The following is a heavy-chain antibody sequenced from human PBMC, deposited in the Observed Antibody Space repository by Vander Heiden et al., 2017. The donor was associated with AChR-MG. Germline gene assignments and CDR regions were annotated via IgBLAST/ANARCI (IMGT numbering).Heavy chain of an antibody. J-gene: IGHJ4*02. D-gene: IGHD2-15*01. Sequence: EVQLVDSGGVLVQPGGSLRLPCAASGYTFSSYGMSWGRQAPGQGLVWVSLLNRGGSSTSYSDSVKGQFTISRDNATNTLYLQMNSLRAEGTAVYYCARVRYCSGGSCYSRDFDYWGQGTLVTVSS. CDR1: GYTFSSYG. V-gene: IGHV3-74*01. CDR3: ARVRYCSGGSCYSRDFDY. CDR2: LNRGGSST.